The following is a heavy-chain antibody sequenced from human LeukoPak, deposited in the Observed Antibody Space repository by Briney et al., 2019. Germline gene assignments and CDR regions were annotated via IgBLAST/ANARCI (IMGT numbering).Heavy chain of an antibody. V-gene: IGHV3-74*01. D-gene: IGHD1-1*01. J-gene: IGHJ3*02. CDR3: ARAFTSDAFDI. CDR2: INSDGRST. Sequence: GGSLRLSCAASGFTFSSYWMHWVRQAPGKGLVWVSRINSDGRSTYYADSVKGRFTISRDNAKNTLYLQMNSLRAEDTAVFYCARAFTSDAFDIWGQGTMVTVSS. CDR1: GFTFSSYW.